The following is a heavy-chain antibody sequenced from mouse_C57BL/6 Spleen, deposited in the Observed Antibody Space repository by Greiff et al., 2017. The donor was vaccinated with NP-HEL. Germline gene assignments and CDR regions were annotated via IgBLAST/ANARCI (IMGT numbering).Heavy chain of an antibody. CDR3: ARSCGGDPSYAMDD. CDR2: INPNNGGT. D-gene: IGHD3-3*01. Sequence: EVQLQQSGPELVKPGASVKIPCKASGYTFTDYNMDWVKQSHGKSLEWIGDINPNNGGTIYNQKFKGKATLTVDKSSSTAYMELRSLTSEDTAVYYCARSCGGDPSYAMDDWGQGTSVTVSS. J-gene: IGHJ4*01. V-gene: IGHV1-18*01. CDR1: GYTFTDYN.